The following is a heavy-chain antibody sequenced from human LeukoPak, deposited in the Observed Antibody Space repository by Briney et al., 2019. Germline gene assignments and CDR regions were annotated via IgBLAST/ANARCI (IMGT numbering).Heavy chain of an antibody. V-gene: IGHV3-66*01. Sequence: GGSLRLSCAASGFTVSSNYMSWVRQAPGKGLEWVSVIYSGGSTYYADSVKGRFTISRDNSKNTLYLQMNSLRAEDTAVYYCAKAGRGNYYDSSGQHDAFDIWGQGTMVTVSS. D-gene: IGHD3-22*01. J-gene: IGHJ3*02. CDR2: IYSGGST. CDR1: GFTVSSNY. CDR3: AKAGRGNYYDSSGQHDAFDI.